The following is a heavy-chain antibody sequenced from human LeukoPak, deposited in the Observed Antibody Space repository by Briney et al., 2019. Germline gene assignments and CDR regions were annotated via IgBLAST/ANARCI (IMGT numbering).Heavy chain of an antibody. J-gene: IGHJ3*02. CDR1: GGSISSYY. V-gene: IGHV4-59*01. CDR3: ARGRYYDFWSGRRGDDAFDI. D-gene: IGHD3-3*01. CDR2: IYYSGST. Sequence: SETLSLTCTVSGGSISSYYWSWIRQPPGKGLEWIGYIYYSGSTNYNPSLKSRVTISVDTSKNQFSLKLSSVTAADTAVYYCARGRYYDFWSGRRGDDAFDIWGQGTMVTVSS.